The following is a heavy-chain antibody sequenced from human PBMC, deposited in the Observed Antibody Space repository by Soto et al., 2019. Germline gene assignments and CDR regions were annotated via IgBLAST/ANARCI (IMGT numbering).Heavy chain of an antibody. CDR3: AKTLIAFYYYYGMDV. J-gene: IGHJ6*02. CDR1: GFTFSSYG. CDR2: ISYDGSNK. V-gene: IGHV3-30*18. D-gene: IGHD3-16*01. Sequence: GGSLRLSCAASGFTFSSYGMHWVRQAPGKGLEWVAVISYDGSNKYYADSVKGRFTISRDNSKNTLYLQMNSLRAEDAAVYYCAKTLIAFYYYYGMDVWGQGTTVTVSS.